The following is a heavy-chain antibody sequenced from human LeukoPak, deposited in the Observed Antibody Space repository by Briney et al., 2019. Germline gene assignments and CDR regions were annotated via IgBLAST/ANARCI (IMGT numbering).Heavy chain of an antibody. V-gene: IGHV4-4*07. J-gene: IGHJ5*02. CDR2: IYTSGST. Sequence: SETLSLTCTVSGGXISSYYCSWIRQPAGKGLEWIGRIYTSGSTNYNPSLKSRVTMSVDTSKNQFSLKLSSVTAADTAVYYCARDRVAAAGPFDPWGQGTLVTVSS. D-gene: IGHD6-13*01. CDR3: ARDRVAAAGPFDP. CDR1: GGXISSYY.